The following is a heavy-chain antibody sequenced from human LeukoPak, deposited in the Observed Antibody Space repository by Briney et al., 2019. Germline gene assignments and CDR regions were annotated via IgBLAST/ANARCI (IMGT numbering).Heavy chain of an antibody. V-gene: IGHV3-9*01. CDR3: AKANYGDYVLYY. J-gene: IGHJ4*02. CDR1: GFTFDDYA. CDR2: ISWNSGSI. Sequence: GGSLRLSCAASGFTFDDYAMHWVRQAPGKGLEWVSGISWNSGSIGYADSVKGRFTISRDNAKNPLYLQMNSLRAEDTALYYCAKANYGDYVLYYWGQGTLVTVSS. D-gene: IGHD4-17*01.